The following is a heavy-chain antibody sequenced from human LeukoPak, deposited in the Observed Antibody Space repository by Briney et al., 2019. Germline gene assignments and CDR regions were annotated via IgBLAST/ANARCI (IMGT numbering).Heavy chain of an antibody. CDR3: ARGGIAVAGTTQNFDY. Sequence: SETLSLTCAVYGGSFSGYYWSWIRQPPGTGLEWIGEINHSGSTNYNPSLKSRVTISVDTSKNQFSLKLSSVTAADTAVYYCARGGIAVAGTTQNFDYWGQGTLVTVSS. J-gene: IGHJ4*02. D-gene: IGHD6-19*01. CDR1: GGSFSGYY. V-gene: IGHV4-34*01. CDR2: INHSGST.